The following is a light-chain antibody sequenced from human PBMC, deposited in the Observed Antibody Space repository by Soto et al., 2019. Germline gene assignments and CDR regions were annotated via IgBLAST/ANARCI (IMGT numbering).Light chain of an antibody. CDR2: GAS. CDR3: QQFGSPLT. Sequence: VVMTQSPATLSVSPGERAVLSCRASQSVSSSHLAWYQQKPGQAPRLLIYGASTRATGIPDRFSGSGSGTDFTLTISRLEPEDFAVYYCQQFGSPLTFGGGTKVDIK. J-gene: IGKJ4*01. V-gene: IGKV3-20*01. CDR1: QSVSSSH.